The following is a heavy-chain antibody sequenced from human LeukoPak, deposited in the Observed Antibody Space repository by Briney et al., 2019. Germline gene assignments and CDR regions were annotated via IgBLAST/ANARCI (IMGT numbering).Heavy chain of an antibody. CDR2: INPNSGGT. CDR3: ARDPIEGTTGTVDAFDI. D-gene: IGHD1-1*01. Sequence: ASVKVSCKASGYTFTGYYMHWVPQAPGQGLEWMGWINPNSGGTNYAQKFQGRVTMTRVTSISTAYMELSRLRSDDTAVYYCARDPIEGTTGTVDAFDIWGQGTMVTVSS. CDR1: GYTFTGYY. V-gene: IGHV1-2*02. J-gene: IGHJ3*02.